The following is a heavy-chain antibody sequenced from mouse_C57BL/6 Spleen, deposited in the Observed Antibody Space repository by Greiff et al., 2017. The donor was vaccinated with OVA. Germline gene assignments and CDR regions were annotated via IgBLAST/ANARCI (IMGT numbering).Heavy chain of an antibody. CDR3: ARRPITTVVEDYFDY. Sequence: VQLQQSGAELAKPGASVKLSCKASGYTFTSYWMHWVKQRPGQGLEWIGYINPSSGYTKYNQKFKDKATLTADKSSSTAYMQLSSLTDEDSAVYYCARRPITTVVEDYFDYWGQGTTLTVSS. CDR2: INPSSGYT. J-gene: IGHJ2*01. D-gene: IGHD1-1*01. V-gene: IGHV1-7*01. CDR1: GYTFTSYW.